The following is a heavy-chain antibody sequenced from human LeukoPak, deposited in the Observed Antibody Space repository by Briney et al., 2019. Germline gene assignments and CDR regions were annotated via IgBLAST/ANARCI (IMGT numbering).Heavy chain of an antibody. D-gene: IGHD6-19*01. V-gene: IGHV1-2*02. CDR2: INPNSGGT. J-gene: IGHJ1*01. Sequence: GASVKVSCKASGYTFTGYYMHWVRQAPGQGLEWMGWINPNSGGTNYAQKFQGRVTMTRDTSISTAYMELSRLRSDDTAVYYCARPSSIAVASTHFQHWGQGTLVTVSS. CDR3: ARPSSIAVASTHFQH. CDR1: GYTFTGYY.